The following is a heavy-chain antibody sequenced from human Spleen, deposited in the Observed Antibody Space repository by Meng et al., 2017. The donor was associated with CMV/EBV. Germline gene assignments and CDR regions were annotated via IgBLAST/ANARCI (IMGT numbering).Heavy chain of an antibody. V-gene: IGHV3-48*03. CDR3: AREHFNGGYTSAWKY. J-gene: IGHJ4*02. Sequence: GGSLRLSCSASGFSFNSHWMRWVRQAPGKGLEWVSYISGSGSTTYYADSVRGRFTSSRDNAKNSLYLQMNSLRVEDTAVYYCAREHFNGGYTSAWKYWGQGTLVTVSS. D-gene: IGHD6-25*01. CDR2: ISGSGSTT. CDR1: GFSFNSHW.